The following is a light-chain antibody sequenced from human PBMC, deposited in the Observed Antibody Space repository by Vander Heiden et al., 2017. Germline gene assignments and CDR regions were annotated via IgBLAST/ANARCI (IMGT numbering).Light chain of an antibody. V-gene: IGLV8-61*01. CDR2: STN. CDR3: VVFMGSGIWV. J-gene: IGLJ3*02. Sequence: QTVVTQEPSFAVSPGGTVTLTCGLNAGSVSSSNSPAWYQQTPGQAPRTVIYSTNIRSSGVPDRFSGSIRGNKAALTITGAQADDESDYYCVVFMGSGIWVFGGGTKLTVL. CDR1: AGSVSSSNS.